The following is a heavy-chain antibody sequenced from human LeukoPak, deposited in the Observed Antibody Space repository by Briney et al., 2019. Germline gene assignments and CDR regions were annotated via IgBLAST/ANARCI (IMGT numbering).Heavy chain of an antibody. D-gene: IGHD4-11*01. Sequence: PSETLSLTCTVSGGSISSGAYYWSCIRQHPGKGLEWIGYIYYSGTTYYNPSLKSRLTISLDTSKNQFSLKLTSVTAADTAVYYCVRGPVRGYSNYWGQGSLVTVSS. V-gene: IGHV4-31*03. CDR1: GGSISSGAYY. CDR2: IYYSGTT. CDR3: VRGPVRGYSNY. J-gene: IGHJ4*02.